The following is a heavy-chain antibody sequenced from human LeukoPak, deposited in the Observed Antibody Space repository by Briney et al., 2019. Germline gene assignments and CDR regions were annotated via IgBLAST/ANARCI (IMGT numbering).Heavy chain of an antibody. V-gene: IGHV3-15*01. CDR2: IKTKTDGGTA. Sequence: PGGSLRLSCAAPGFTFTNAWMTWVRQAPGKGLEWVGRIKTKTDGGTADYAAPVKGRFTMSRDDSKSTLYLQMNSLKAEDTAMYYCTTSFLGSGSYSDYWGQGTLVTVSS. CDR1: GFTFTNAW. D-gene: IGHD3-10*01. J-gene: IGHJ4*02. CDR3: TTSFLGSGSYSDY.